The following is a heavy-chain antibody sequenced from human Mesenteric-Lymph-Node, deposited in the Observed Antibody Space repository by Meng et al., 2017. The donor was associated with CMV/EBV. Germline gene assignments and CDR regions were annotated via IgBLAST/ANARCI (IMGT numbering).Heavy chain of an antibody. V-gene: IGHV1-69*05. CDR2: IIPIFGNA. Sequence: SVKVSCKASGGTFSSYAISWVRQAPGQGLEWMGGIIPIFGNANYAQKFQGRVTITTDESTSTAYMELSSLRSEDTAVYYCARTGTTGSHYYYYGMDVWGQGTTVTVSS. CDR3: ARTGTTGSHYYYYGMDV. J-gene: IGHJ6*02. D-gene: IGHD4-11*01. CDR1: GGTFSSYA.